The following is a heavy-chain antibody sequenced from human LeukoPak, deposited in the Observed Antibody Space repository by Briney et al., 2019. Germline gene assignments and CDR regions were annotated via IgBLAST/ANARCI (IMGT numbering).Heavy chain of an antibody. CDR3: AGSYYYYGMDV. V-gene: IGHV4-59*01. CDR1: GGSISSYY. CDR2: IYYSGST. Sequence: SETLSLTCIVSGGSISSYYWSWIRQPPGKGLEWIGYIYYSGSTNYNPSLKSRVTISVDTSKNQFSLKLSSVTAADTAVYYCAGSYYYYGMDVWGQGTTVTVSS. J-gene: IGHJ6*02.